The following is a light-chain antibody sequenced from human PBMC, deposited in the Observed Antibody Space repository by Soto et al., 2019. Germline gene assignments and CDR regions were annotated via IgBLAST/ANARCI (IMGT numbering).Light chain of an antibody. CDR3: QQYNDWPLA. CDR1: QSVKNN. CDR2: GAS. J-gene: IGKJ4*01. V-gene: IGKV3-15*01. Sequence: EMVMTQSPDTLSVSPGERATLSCRATQSVKNNLAWYQQKPGQAPRLLIYGASTRATGIPARFSGSGSGTDFTLTISSLQSEDLAVYFCQQYNDWPLAFGGGTKVELK.